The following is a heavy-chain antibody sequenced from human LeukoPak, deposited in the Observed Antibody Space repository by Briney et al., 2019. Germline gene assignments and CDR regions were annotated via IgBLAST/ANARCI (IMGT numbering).Heavy chain of an antibody. D-gene: IGHD3-16*01. Sequence: GRSLRLSCAASGFTFSSFGMHWVRQAPGKGLEWLAVISYDGGNKYYADSVKGRFTISRDNSKNTLYLQMNSLRAEDTAVYYCAKDRKGPSVWDYWGQGTLVTVSS. V-gene: IGHV3-30*18. CDR1: GFTFSSFG. CDR3: AKDRKGPSVWDY. J-gene: IGHJ4*02. CDR2: ISYDGGNK.